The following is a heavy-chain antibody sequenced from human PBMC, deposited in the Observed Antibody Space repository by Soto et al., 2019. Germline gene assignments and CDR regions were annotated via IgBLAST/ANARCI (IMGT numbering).Heavy chain of an antibody. CDR3: ASSSYDILTGSNESPYYYYGMDV. CDR2: IIPIFGTA. V-gene: IGHV1-69*13. D-gene: IGHD3-9*01. CDR1: GGTFSSYA. Sequence: SVKVSCMASGGTFSSYAISWVRQAPGQGLEWMGGIIPIFGTANYAQKFKGRVTITADESTSTAYIELSSLRSEDTAVYYCASSSYDILTGSNESPYYYYGMDVWGQGTTVTVSS. J-gene: IGHJ6*02.